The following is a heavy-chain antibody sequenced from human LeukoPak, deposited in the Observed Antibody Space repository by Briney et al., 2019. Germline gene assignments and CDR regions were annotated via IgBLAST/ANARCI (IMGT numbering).Heavy chain of an antibody. Sequence: PGGSLRLSCAASGFTFTNYGMHWVSQAPGKGLEWVAVISNDGNNKYYADSVRGRLIISRDNSKDTLYLQMNSLRVEDTAVYYCAQDRGYSDTSGFLDYWGQGTLVTVSS. CDR2: ISNDGNNK. J-gene: IGHJ4*02. CDR1: GFTFTNYG. D-gene: IGHD3-22*01. CDR3: AQDRGYSDTSGFLDY. V-gene: IGHV3-30*18.